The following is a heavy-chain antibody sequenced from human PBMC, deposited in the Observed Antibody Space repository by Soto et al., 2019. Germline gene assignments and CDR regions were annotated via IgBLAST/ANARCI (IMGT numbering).Heavy chain of an antibody. CDR3: AMRHSHDFYDKDIYVP. CDR2: IHYSGST. Sequence: PSETLSLTCDVSGGSISIGTDYWGWIRQPPGKGLEWIGNIHYSGSTNYNPSLKSRLSISVGTSKNQFSLKLSSVTAADTAMYYCAMRHSHDFYDKDIYVPWSQGTQVTVSS. D-gene: IGHD3-22*01. V-gene: IGHV4-39*01. J-gene: IGHJ4*02. CDR1: GGSISIGTDY.